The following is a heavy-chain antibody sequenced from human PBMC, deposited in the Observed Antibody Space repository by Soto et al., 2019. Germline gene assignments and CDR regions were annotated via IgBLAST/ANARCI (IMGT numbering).Heavy chain of an antibody. Sequence: QVQLVQSGAEVKKPGASVKVSCKASGYPCTSYGISWVRQSPGHGLEWMGWISAYNGNTNYAQKLQGRVTMTTDTSTSPAYMELRSLRAAATAVYYCARAGDIVAHSYYYYYGMDVWGQGTTVTVSS. CDR3: ARAGDIVAHSYYYYYGMDV. D-gene: IGHD5-12*01. V-gene: IGHV1-18*01. CDR2: ISAYNGNT. J-gene: IGHJ6*01. CDR1: GYPCTSYG.